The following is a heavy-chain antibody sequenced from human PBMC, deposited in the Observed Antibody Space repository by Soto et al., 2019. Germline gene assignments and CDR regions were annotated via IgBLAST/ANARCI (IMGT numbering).Heavy chain of an antibody. CDR3: ARLVGAYDSYFDH. CDR1: GYDFAGTW. Sequence: GECLKISCKASGYDFAGTWIGWGRQLPGKGLGWLGIIYPGDSETRYSPSFRGQVTFSVDMSISTAYLQWSSLKTSDIAIYYCARLVGAYDSYFDHWGQGTRVTVSS. D-gene: IGHD5-12*01. V-gene: IGHV5-51*01. CDR2: IYPGDSET. J-gene: IGHJ4*02.